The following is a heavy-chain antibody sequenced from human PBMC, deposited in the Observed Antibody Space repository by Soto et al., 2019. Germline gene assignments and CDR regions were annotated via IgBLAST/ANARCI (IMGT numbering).Heavy chain of an antibody. Sequence: EVQLVESGGGLVQPGGSLRLSCAASGFTLSSYWMSWVRQAPGKGLEWVANIKQDGSEKYYVDSVKGRFTSSRDNAKNSLFLQMNSLRAEDTAVYYCTRSFFGGFDYWGQGALITVSS. D-gene: IGHD3-16*01. CDR1: GFTLSSYW. V-gene: IGHV3-7*01. J-gene: IGHJ4*02. CDR2: IKQDGSEK. CDR3: TRSFFGGFDY.